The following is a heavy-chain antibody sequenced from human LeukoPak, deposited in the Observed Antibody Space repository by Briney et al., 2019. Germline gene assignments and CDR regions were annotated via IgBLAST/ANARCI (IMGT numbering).Heavy chain of an antibody. CDR1: GFTFDDYA. D-gene: IGHD3-10*01. CDR3: AKGSSYYTDGDAFDI. J-gene: IGHJ3*02. CDR2: ISGDGGST. V-gene: IGHV3-43*02. Sequence: GGSLRLSCAASGFTFDDYAMHWVRQAPGKGLEWVSLISGDGGSTYYADSVKGRFTISRDNSENSLYLQMNSLRTEDTALYCCAKGSSYYTDGDAFDIWGQGTMVTVCS.